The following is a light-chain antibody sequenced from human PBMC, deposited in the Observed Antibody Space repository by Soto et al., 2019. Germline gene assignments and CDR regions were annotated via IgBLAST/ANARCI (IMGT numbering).Light chain of an antibody. J-gene: IGKJ2*01. CDR1: QSLFYSSNNKNF. CDR3: HQYHSTPYT. Sequence: DIVMTQSPDSLAVSPGERATISCKSSQSLFYSSNNKNFLAWYKQKPGQPPRLLIYWASTRESGVPDRFSGSASATDFNLTISSLQAEDVAVYYCHQYHSTPYTFGQGNKLEIK. V-gene: IGKV4-1*01. CDR2: WAS.